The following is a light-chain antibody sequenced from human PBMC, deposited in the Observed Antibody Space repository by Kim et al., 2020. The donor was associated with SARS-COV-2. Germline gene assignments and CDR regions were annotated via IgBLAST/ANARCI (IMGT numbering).Light chain of an antibody. CDR1: QNIGSY. CDR3: HEYHTYPYI. J-gene: IGKJ2*01. CDR2: QAS. Sequence: IQMTQSPSTLSASVGDRVTITCRASQNIGSYLAWYQHRPGKAPKLLISQASSLESGVPSTFSGSGSGTEFTLTINSLQPDDFATYYCHEYHTYPYIFGQGTKLEI. V-gene: IGKV1-5*01.